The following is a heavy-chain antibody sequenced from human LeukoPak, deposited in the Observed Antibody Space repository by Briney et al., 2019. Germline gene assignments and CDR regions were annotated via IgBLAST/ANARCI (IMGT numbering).Heavy chain of an antibody. CDR1: GYTFTCYY. J-gene: IGHJ5*02. V-gene: IGHV1-2*06. Sequence: ASVTVSFKASGYTFTCYYMHWVRQAPGQGLEWMGRINPNSGGTNYAKKFQGRVTMTRDTSISTAYMELSRLISDGTAVYYCARGTPDFWSGYYVSWGQGTVVTVSS. CDR2: INPNSGGT. CDR3: ARGTPDFWSGYYVS. D-gene: IGHD3-3*01.